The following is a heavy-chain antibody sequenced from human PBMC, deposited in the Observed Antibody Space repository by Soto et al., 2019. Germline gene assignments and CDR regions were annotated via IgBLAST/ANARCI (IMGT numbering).Heavy chain of an antibody. J-gene: IGHJ5*02. V-gene: IGHV3-23*01. CDR2: ISGSGGST. CDR1: GFTFSSYA. Sequence: GGSLRLSCAASGFTFSSYAMSWVRQAPGKGLEWVSAISGSGGSTYYADSVKGRFTISRDNSKNTLYLQMNSLRAEDTAVYYCAKTTLGPDYDFWSGYYGFDPWGQGTLVTVSS. CDR3: AKTTLGPDYDFWSGYYGFDP. D-gene: IGHD3-3*01.